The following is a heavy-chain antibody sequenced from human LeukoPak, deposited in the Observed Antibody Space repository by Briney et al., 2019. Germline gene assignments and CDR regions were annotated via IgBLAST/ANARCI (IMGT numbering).Heavy chain of an antibody. V-gene: IGHV3-23*01. CDR3: AKDVEVSGYFDY. CDR1: GFTFSSYA. J-gene: IGHJ4*02. Sequence: PGGSLRLSCAASGFTFSSYAMSWVRQAPGKGLEWVSAISGSGGSTYYADSVKGRFTISRDNSKNTLYLRMNSLRAEDTAVYYCAKDVEVSGYFDYWGQGTLVTVSS. D-gene: IGHD1-1*01. CDR2: ISGSGGST.